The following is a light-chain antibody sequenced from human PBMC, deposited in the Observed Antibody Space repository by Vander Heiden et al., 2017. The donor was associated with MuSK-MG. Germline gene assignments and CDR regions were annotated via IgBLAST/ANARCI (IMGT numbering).Light chain of an antibody. V-gene: IGKV3-11*01. J-gene: IGKJ3*01. CDR2: DAS. Sequence: EIVSTQSPATLSSSPGDRATLSCRASQSISSYLAWYQQKPGQAPKLLIYDASSMPTGIPARFSGSGSGTDFTLTISSLEPEDFAIYYCQQRYNCLFTFGHGTKVDIK. CDR1: QSISSY. CDR3: QQRYNCLFT.